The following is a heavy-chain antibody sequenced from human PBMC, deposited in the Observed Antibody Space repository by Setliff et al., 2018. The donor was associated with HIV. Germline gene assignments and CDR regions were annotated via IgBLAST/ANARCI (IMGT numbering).Heavy chain of an antibody. V-gene: IGHV4-59*12. CDR3: ARYYYGSESYYSPLDL. CDR2: IYYSGST. D-gene: IGHD3-10*01. J-gene: IGHJ3*01. CDR1: GGSINSYY. Sequence: SETLSLTCIVSGGSINSYYWGWIRQPPGKGLEWIGSIYYSGSTNYNPSLMSRVTMSVDRAKNQVSLELTSVTALDTAVYYCARYYYGSESYYSPLDLWGQGTMVTVSS.